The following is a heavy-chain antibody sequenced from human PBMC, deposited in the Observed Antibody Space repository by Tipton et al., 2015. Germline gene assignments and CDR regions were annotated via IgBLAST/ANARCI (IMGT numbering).Heavy chain of an antibody. D-gene: IGHD3-22*01. CDR3: AREVWYNDSTGYDY. V-gene: IGHV4-31*03. Sequence: TLSLTCTVSGGSISSEGYYWSWIRQHPGKGLEWIGYIYYSGSSYYNPSLKSRITMSVDTSNNQFSLKLSSVTAADTAVYYCAREVWYNDSTGYDYWGQGTLVTVSS. CDR1: GGSISSEGYY. J-gene: IGHJ4*02. CDR2: IYYSGSS.